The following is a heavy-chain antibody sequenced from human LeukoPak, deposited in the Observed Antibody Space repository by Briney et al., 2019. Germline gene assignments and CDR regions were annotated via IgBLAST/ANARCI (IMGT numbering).Heavy chain of an antibody. Sequence: GSPRLSCAASGFTFDDYGMSWVRQAPGKGLEWVSGINWNGGSTGYAASVKGRFTISRDNAKNSLYLQMNSLRAEDTALYYCARDGPGYSSSWYGDYWGQGTLGSASS. J-gene: IGHJ4*02. CDR1: GFTFDDYG. V-gene: IGHV3-20*04. D-gene: IGHD6-13*01. CDR2: INWNGGST. CDR3: ARDGPGYSSSWYGDY.